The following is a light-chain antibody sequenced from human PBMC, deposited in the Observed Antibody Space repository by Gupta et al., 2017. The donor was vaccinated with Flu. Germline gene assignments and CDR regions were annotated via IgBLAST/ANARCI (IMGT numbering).Light chain of an antibody. J-gene: IGKJ4*01. CDR2: GAS. CDR1: QSVSSSY. V-gene: IGKV3-20*01. CDR3: QQYGSSPLT. Sequence: EIVLTQSPGTLSLSPGERATLSCRASQSVSSSYLAWYQQQPGQAARLLIYGASSRATGIPDRFSGSGSGTDFTLTINRLEPEDFAVYYCQQYGSSPLTFGGGTKVEIK.